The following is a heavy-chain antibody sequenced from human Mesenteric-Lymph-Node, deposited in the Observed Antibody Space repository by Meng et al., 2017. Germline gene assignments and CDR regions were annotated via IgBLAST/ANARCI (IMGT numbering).Heavy chain of an antibody. Sequence: GQRLVTAVESPSLHGCVLGGSIRNCAWWSWVRQAAGKGLEWIGDNYHSGRTNYNPSVKSRVSMSVDKSQNHFSLRLSSVTAADTAVYYCTTLYGDSISWGQGTLVTVSS. V-gene: IGHV4-4*02. CDR1: GGSIRNCAW. CDR2: NYHSGRT. CDR3: TTLYGDSIS. J-gene: IGHJ4*02. D-gene: IGHD4-17*01.